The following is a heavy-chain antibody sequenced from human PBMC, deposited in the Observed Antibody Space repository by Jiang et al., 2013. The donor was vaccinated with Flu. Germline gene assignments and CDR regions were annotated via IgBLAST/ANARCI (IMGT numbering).Heavy chain of an antibody. J-gene: IGHJ4*02. CDR3: ARGGQMATTPIDY. D-gene: IGHD5-24*01. Sequence: LLKPSETLSLTCAVYGGSFSGYYWSWIRQPPGKGLEWIGEINHSGSTNYNPSLKSRVTISVDTSKNQFSLKLSSVTAADTAVYYCARGGQMATTPIDYWGQGTLVTVSS. V-gene: IGHV4-34*01. CDR1: GGSFSGYY. CDR2: INHSGST.